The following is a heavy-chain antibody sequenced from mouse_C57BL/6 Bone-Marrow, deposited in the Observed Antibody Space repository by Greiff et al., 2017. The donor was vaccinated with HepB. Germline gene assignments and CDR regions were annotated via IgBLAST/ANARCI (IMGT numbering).Heavy chain of an antibody. V-gene: IGHV1-76*01. CDR1: GYTFTDYY. J-gene: IGHJ1*03. CDR3: ASNYYGSSPSYWYFDV. D-gene: IGHD1-1*01. CDR2: IYPGSGNT. Sequence: QVHVKQSGAELVRPGASVKLSCKASGYTFTDYYINWVKQRPGQGLEWIARIYPGSGNTYYNEKFKGKATLTAEKSSSTAYMQLSSLTSEDSAVYYCASNYYGSSPSYWYFDVWGTGTTVTVSS.